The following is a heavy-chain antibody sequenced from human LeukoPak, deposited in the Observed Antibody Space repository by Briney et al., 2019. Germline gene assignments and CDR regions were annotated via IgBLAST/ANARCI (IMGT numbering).Heavy chain of an antibody. V-gene: IGHV1-69*05. D-gene: IGHD6-13*01. CDR3: ARDRSSPHDSFDP. CDR2: IIPIFGTA. CDR1: GGTFSSYA. Sequence: SVKVSCKASGGTFSSYAISWVRQAPGQGLEWMGGIIPIFGTANYAQKFQGRVTMTRNTSISTAYMELSSLRSEDTAVYYCARDRSSPHDSFDPWGQGTLVTVSS. J-gene: IGHJ5*02.